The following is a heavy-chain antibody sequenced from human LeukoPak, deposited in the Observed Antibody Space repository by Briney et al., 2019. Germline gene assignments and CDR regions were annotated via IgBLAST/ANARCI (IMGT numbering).Heavy chain of an antibody. CDR1: GGTISSGSYY. V-gene: IGHV4-61*02. J-gene: IGHJ4*02. CDR3: ARGEASSGWFVGLRY. Sequence: SETLSLTCTVSGGTISSGSYYWSWIRQPAGKGLEWIGRIYTSGSTNYNPSLKSRVTTSVDTSKNQFSLKLSSVTAADTAVYYCARGEASSGWFVGLRYWGQGTLVTVSS. CDR2: IYTSGST. D-gene: IGHD6-19*01.